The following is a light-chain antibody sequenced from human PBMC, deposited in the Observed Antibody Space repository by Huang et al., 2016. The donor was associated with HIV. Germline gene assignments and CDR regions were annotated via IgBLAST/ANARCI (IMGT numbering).Light chain of an antibody. Sequence: IRMTQSPSSLSVSVGDRVTITCRASETINTYLNWYHQKPGKAPKLLIYAASTLQSGVPSRCRGSGSGTDFTLTINSQQPEDFATYYCQQTYSNPQTFGQGTKLEIK. CDR1: ETINTY. J-gene: IGKJ2*01. CDR3: QQTYSNPQT. V-gene: IGKV1-39*01. CDR2: AAS.